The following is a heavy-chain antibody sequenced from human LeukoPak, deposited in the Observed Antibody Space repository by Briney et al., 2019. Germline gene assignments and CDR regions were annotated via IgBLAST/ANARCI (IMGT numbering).Heavy chain of an antibody. D-gene: IGHD1-14*01. CDR1: GGTFSSYA. V-gene: IGHV1-69*04. CDR2: IIPILGIA. CDR3: ARDSKARYNWNHRSFGY. Sequence: SVKVSCKASGGTFSSYAISWVQQAPGQGLEWMGRIIPILGIANYAQKFQGRVTITADKSTSTAYMELRSLRSDDTAVYYCARDSKARYNWNHRSFGYWGQGTLVTVSS. J-gene: IGHJ4*02.